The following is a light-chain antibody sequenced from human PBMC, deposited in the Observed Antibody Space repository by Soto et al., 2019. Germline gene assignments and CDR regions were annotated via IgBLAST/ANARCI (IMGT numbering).Light chain of an antibody. CDR3: AAWDGSLNVVL. J-gene: IGLJ2*01. CDR2: NDN. CDR1: SSNIGTNT. V-gene: IGLV1-44*01. Sequence: QAVLTQPSSASGTPGQTVTISCSGTSSNIGTNTVNWYRQVPGTAPKLLIFNDNVRPSGVPGRFSGSRSGTSASLAISGLQSEDEAGYYCAAWDGSLNVVLLGGGTKLTVL.